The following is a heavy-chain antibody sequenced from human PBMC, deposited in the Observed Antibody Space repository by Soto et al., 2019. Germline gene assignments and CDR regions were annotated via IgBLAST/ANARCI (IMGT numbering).Heavy chain of an antibody. D-gene: IGHD3-3*01. CDR2: ISGSGGST. V-gene: IGHV3-23*01. CDR1: GFTFSSYA. CDR3: AKKTDFGLLTPNWFDP. J-gene: IGHJ5*02. Sequence: PGGSLRLSCAASGFTFSSYAMSWVRQAPGKGLEWVSAISGSGGSTYYADSVKGRFTISRDNSKNTLYLQMNSLRAEDTAVYYCAKKTDFGLLTPNWFDPWGQGTLVTVSS.